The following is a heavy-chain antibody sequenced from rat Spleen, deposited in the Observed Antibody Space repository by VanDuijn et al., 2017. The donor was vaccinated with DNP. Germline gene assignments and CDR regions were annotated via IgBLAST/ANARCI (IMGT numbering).Heavy chain of an antibody. CDR2: IKAKSDNYAT. J-gene: IGHJ4*01. Sequence: EVQVLESGGGLVQPGNFLKLSCATSGFTFSTAWMYWFRQFPEKRLEWVARIKAKSDNYATEYTESVKGRFTISRDDSKTSIYLQMNNLKEEDTAIYYCAWRYYDGASYVMDAWGQGTSVTVSS. CDR3: AWRYYDGASYVMDA. CDR1: GFTFSTAW. D-gene: IGHD1-12*02. V-gene: IGHV6-6*01.